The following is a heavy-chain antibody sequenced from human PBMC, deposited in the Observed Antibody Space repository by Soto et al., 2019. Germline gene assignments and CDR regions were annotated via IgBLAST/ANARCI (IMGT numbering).Heavy chain of an antibody. CDR1: GFTFNTYG. D-gene: IGHD2-21*02. J-gene: IGHJ4*02. Sequence: GALRLSWAASGFTFNTYGMTWVRQAPGKGLEWVSTVSFSGGGTYYADSVKGRFTISRVNSKNTMYLQMSNLRAKHTAVYFCARIGPYCGGDFYPDFDXWGLGSRVTASX. CDR2: VSFSGGGT. V-gene: IGHV3-23*01. CDR3: ARIGPYCGGDFYPDFDX.